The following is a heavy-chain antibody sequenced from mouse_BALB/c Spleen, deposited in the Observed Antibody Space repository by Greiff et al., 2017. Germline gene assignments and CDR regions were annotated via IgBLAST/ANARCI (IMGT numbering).Heavy chain of an antibody. J-gene: IGHJ4*01. CDR2: ISSGSSTI. Sequence: EVQVVESGGGLVQPGGSRKLSCAASGFTFSSFGMHWVRQAPEKGLEWVAYISSGSSTIYYADTVKGRFTISRDNPKNTLFLQMTSLRSEDTAMYYCARSGITTGPYYAMDYWGQGTSVTVSS. D-gene: IGHD1-1*01. V-gene: IGHV5-17*02. CDR1: GFTFSSFG. CDR3: ARSGITTGPYYAMDY.